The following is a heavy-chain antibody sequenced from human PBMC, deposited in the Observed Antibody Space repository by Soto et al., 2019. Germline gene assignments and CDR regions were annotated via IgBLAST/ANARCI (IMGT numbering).Heavy chain of an antibody. CDR2: IYWDDDK. Sequence: QITLKESGPPLVKPTQTLTLTCTFSGFSLSTSGVGVGWIRQPPGKALEWLALIYWDDDKRYSPSLKSRLTITKDTSKNQVVLTMTNMDPVDTATYYCAHSGPGVVNPHAFDIWGQGTMVTVSS. CDR1: GFSLSTSGVG. D-gene: IGHD3-3*01. V-gene: IGHV2-5*02. J-gene: IGHJ3*02. CDR3: AHSGPGVVNPHAFDI.